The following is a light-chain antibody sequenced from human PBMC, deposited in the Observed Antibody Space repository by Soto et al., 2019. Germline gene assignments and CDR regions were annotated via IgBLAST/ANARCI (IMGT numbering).Light chain of an antibody. Sequence: EIVMTQSPATLSVSPGGRAALSCRASQSVSNNLAWYQQKPGQAPRLLIYGASTRATGFPARFSGSGSGTEFTLTISSLQSEDFAIYYCQQYKNWPLTFGGGTRV. CDR3: QQYKNWPLT. CDR1: QSVSNN. J-gene: IGKJ4*01. CDR2: GAS. V-gene: IGKV3-15*01.